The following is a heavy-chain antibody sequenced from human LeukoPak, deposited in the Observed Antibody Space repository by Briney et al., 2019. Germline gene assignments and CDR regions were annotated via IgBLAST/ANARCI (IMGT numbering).Heavy chain of an antibody. Sequence: GGSLRLSCVASGFTFSSYWMHWVRQVPGKGLVWVSRVNSDGSITNYADFVKGRFTISRDTAQNTLYLQMNSLRADDTAMYYCAREPGGYYDSSGFLDDWGQGTLVTVSS. J-gene: IGHJ4*02. CDR1: GFTFSSYW. V-gene: IGHV3-74*01. CDR2: VNSDGSIT. CDR3: AREPGGYYDSSGFLDD. D-gene: IGHD3-22*01.